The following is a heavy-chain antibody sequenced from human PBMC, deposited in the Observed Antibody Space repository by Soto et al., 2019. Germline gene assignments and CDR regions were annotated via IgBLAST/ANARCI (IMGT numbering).Heavy chain of an antibody. CDR1: GGSISSGDYY. J-gene: IGHJ4*02. D-gene: IGHD1-7*01. Sequence: QAQLQESGPGLVKPSQTLSLTCTVSGGSISSGDYYWSWIRQPPGKGLEWIGYIYYSGSTYYNPSLTSRVTISVDTSKNQFSLKLSSVTAADTAVYYCARGGITGTTLFDYWGQGTLVTVSS. CDR2: IYYSGST. CDR3: ARGGITGTTLFDY. V-gene: IGHV4-30-4*01.